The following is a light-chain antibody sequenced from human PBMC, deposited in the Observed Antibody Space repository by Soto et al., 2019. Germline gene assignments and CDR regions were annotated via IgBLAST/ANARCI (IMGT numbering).Light chain of an antibody. Sequence: SYELTQPPSVSVSPGQTASITCSGDKLGDKYACWYQQKPGQSPVLVICQDSKRPSGIPERFSGYNSGNTATLTISGTQAMDEADYYCQAWDSSTANVVFGGGTKLTVL. CDR2: QDS. CDR1: KLGDKY. V-gene: IGLV3-1*01. CDR3: QAWDSSTANVV. J-gene: IGLJ2*01.